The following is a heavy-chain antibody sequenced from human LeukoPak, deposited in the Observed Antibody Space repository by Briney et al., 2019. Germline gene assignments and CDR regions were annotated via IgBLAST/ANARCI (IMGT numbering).Heavy chain of an antibody. D-gene: IGHD4-23*01. CDR3: TTEADGGPDY. CDR1: GFTFSNAW. Sequence: GGSLRLSCAASGFTFSNAWMSWVRQVPGKGLQWVGRIKSKTDGGTTDYAAPVKGRFTISRDDSKTTLYLQMNSLKTEDTAVYYCTTEADGGPDYWGQGTLVTVSS. J-gene: IGHJ4*02. CDR2: IKSKTDGGTT. V-gene: IGHV3-15*01.